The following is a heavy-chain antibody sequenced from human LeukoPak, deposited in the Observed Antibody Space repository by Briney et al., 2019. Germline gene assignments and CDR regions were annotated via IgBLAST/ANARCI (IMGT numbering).Heavy chain of an antibody. V-gene: IGHV3-74*01. CDR2: INSDGSST. CDR1: GFTFSSYW. D-gene: IGHD3-10*01. Sequence: GESLRLSCAASGFTFSSYWMHWVRQAPGKGLVWVSRINSDGSSTSYADSVKGRFTISRDNAKNTLYLQMNSLRAEDTAVYYCARGYYYGSGSVSYWGQGTLVTVSS. J-gene: IGHJ4*02. CDR3: ARGYYYGSGSVSY.